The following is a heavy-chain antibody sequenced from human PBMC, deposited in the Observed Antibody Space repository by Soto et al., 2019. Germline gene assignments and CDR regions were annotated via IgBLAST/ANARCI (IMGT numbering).Heavy chain of an antibody. CDR1: GFSRSSPAVG. D-gene: IGHD6-19*01. CDR3: AHGSGWLSDY. CDR2: IYWDDDK. J-gene: IGHJ4*02. V-gene: IGHV2-5*02. Sequence: QITLKESGPTLVKPTQTLTLTCTFSGFSRSSPAVGVNWIRQPPGKALEWLALIYWDDDKQYSPSLRSRLTITKDTSKNQVVLTMTNMDPVDTSTYYCAHGSGWLSDYWGQGTLVTVSS.